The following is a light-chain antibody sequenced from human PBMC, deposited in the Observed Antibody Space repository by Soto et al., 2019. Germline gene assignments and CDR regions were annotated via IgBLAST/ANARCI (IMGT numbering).Light chain of an antibody. J-gene: IGLJ2*01. CDR1: DSNY. Sequence: QPVLTQPPSASGSPGQSVTISCTGTDSNYVSWYQQHPGKAPKLLIYEVVKRPSGVPDRFSGSKSGNTASLTVSGLQAEDEADYHCTSYAGNNNVVFGGGTQLTVL. CDR2: EVV. V-gene: IGLV2-8*01. CDR3: TSYAGNNNVV.